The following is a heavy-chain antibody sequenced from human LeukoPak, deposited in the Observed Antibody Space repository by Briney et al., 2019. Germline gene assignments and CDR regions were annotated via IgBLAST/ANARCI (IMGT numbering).Heavy chain of an antibody. CDR2: INHSGST. D-gene: IGHD3-22*01. CDR1: GGSISSSSYY. CDR3: ARGARWGYYYDSSGYYYP. Sequence: SETLSLTCTVSGGSISSSSYYWSWIRQPPGKGLEWIGEINHSGSTNYNPSLKSRVTISVDTSKNQFSLKLSSVTAADTAVYYCARGARWGYYYDSSGYYYPWGQGTLVTVSS. V-gene: IGHV4-39*07. J-gene: IGHJ5*02.